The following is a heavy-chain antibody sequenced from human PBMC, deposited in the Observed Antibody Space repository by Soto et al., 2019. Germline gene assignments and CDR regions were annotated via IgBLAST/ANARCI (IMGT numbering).Heavy chain of an antibody. CDR3: ARSGYSYGPNPLLY. D-gene: IGHD5-18*01. J-gene: IGHJ4*02. CDR1: GGSISSGGYY. V-gene: IGHV4-31*03. Sequence: LSLTCTVSGGSISSGGYYWSWIRQHPGKGLEWIGYIYYSGSTYYNPSLKSRVTISIDTSKNQFSLKLSSVTAADTAVYYCARSGYSYGPNPLLYWGQGTLVTVSS. CDR2: IYYSGST.